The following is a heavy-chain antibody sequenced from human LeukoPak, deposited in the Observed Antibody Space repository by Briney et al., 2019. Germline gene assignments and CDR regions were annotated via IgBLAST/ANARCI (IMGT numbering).Heavy chain of an antibody. CDR3: VRVKGSYFDY. D-gene: IGHD2-15*01. CDR2: ISSSGSAI. V-gene: IGHV3-48*01. CDR1: GFPLSSYS. J-gene: IGHJ4*02. Sequence: GGSLRHSRAASGFPLSSYSINWVRQAPGKGLEWVSYISSSGSAIYYVDSVKGRFTVSRDNAKNSLFLQMNSPRAEDTAVYYCVRVKGSYFDYGGQGALVTVSS.